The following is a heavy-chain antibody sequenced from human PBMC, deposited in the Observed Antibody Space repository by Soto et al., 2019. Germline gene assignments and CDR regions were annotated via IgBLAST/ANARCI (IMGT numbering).Heavy chain of an antibody. CDR3: ARPRPRSYSYDYPTRAGGVYYYGMDD. CDR2: IIPIYGTE. D-gene: IGHD3-16*01. J-gene: IGHJ6*02. V-gene: IGHV1-69*13. CDR1: GGTSISYA. Sequence: AVMNICYAAGGTSISYAISWGRQAPGQGLEWLGGIIPIYGTENYEQKFQGRVKITADQSTRTDDMELSSQRSEDTAVYYCARPRPRSYSYDYPTRAGGVYYYGMDDWGQGTTVTVSS.